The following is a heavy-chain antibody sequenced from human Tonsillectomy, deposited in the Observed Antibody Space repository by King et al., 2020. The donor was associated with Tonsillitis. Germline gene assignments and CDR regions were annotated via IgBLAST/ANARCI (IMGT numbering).Heavy chain of an antibody. Sequence: VQLVESGGGLVQPGGSLRLSCAASGSTFSSYTMIWVRQSPGKGLEWVSAISGGGDRTYYADSVKGRFTISRDNSKNTLYLQMNSLRAEDMALYYCTKDWGRAYDDYWAREPWSPSPQ. J-gene: IGHJ4*02. V-gene: IGHV3-23*04. CDR3: TKDWGRAYDDY. D-gene: IGHD3-16*01. CDR1: GSTFSSYT. CDR2: ISGGGDRT.